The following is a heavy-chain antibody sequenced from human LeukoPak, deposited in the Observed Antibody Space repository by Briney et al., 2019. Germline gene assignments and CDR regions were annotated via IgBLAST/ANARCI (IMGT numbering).Heavy chain of an antibody. CDR1: GGSISSTNW. Sequence: SETLSLTCAVSGGSISSTNWWSWVRQPPGKGLEWIGEIYHTGSTNYNPSLKSRVTISVDKSKNQFSLKLKTVTAADTAVYYCARRLIDYYYAMDVWGQGTTVTVSS. CDR3: ARRLIDYYYAMDV. J-gene: IGHJ6*02. D-gene: IGHD3-16*01. CDR2: IYHTGST. V-gene: IGHV4-4*02.